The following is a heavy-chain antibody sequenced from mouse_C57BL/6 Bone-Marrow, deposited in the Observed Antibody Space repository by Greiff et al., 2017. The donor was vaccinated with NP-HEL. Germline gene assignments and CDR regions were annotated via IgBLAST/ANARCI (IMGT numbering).Heavy chain of an antibody. Sequence: VQLVQSGAELARPGASVKLSCKASGYTFTSYGISWVKQRTGQGLEWIGEIYPRSGNTYYNEKFKGKATLTADKSSSTAYMELRSLTSEDSAVYFCARIYYGSGPFDYWGQGTTLTVSS. J-gene: IGHJ2*01. CDR2: IYPRSGNT. CDR3: ARIYYGSGPFDY. CDR1: GYTFTSYG. D-gene: IGHD1-1*01. V-gene: IGHV1-81*01.